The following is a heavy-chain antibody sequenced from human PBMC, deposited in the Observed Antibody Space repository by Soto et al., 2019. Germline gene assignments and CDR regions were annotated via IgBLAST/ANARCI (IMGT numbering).Heavy chain of an antibody. CDR2: IYYSGST. CDR3: ARHQGIVVVVNYYGMDV. J-gene: IGHJ6*02. CDR1: GGSISSSSYY. Sequence: SQTLSLTCTVSGGSISSSSYYWGWIRQPPGKGLEWIGSIYYSGSTYYNPSLKSRVTISVDTSKNQFSLKLSSVTAADTAVYYCARHQGIVVVVNYYGMDVWGQGTTVTVSS. D-gene: IGHD2-15*01. V-gene: IGHV4-39*01.